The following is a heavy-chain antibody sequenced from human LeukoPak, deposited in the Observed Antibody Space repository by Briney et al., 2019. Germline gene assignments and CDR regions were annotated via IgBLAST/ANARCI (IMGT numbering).Heavy chain of an antibody. D-gene: IGHD2-21*02. CDR1: GGTFSSYA. Sequence: ASVKVSCKASGGTFSSYAISWVRQAPGQGLEWMGGIIPMFGTANYAQKFQGRVTITADESTSTAYMGLSSLRSEDTAVYYCARGTYCGGDCYHWYFDLWGRGTLVTVSS. CDR2: IIPMFGTA. CDR3: ARGTYCGGDCYHWYFDL. J-gene: IGHJ2*01. V-gene: IGHV1-69*13.